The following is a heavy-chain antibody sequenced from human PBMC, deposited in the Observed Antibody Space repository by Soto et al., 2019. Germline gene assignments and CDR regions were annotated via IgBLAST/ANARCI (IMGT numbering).Heavy chain of an antibody. D-gene: IGHD3-3*01. CDR3: ARGADFWSGHSLDY. V-gene: IGHV4-31*03. Sequence: QVQLQESGPGLVKPSQTLSLTCTVSGGSISSGGYYWSWIRQHPGKGLEWIGYIYYSGRTYYNPSLKSRVTRSVDTSKNQFSLKLSSVTAADTAVDYCARGADFWSGHSLDYWGQGTLVTVSS. J-gene: IGHJ4*02. CDR1: GGSISSGGYY. CDR2: IYYSGRT.